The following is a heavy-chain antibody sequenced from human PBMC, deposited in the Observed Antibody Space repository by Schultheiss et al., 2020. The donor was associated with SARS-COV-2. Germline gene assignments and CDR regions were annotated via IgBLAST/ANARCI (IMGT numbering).Heavy chain of an antibody. J-gene: IGHJ4*02. CDR3: TSHHD. CDR1: EFTFSSYG. CDR2: IRSKANSYAT. Sequence: GGSLRLSCAASEFTFSSYGMHWVRQASGKGLEWVGRIRSKANSYATAYAASVKGRFTISRDDSKNTAYLQMNSLKTEDTAVYYCTSHHDWGQGTLVTVSS. D-gene: IGHD3-16*01. V-gene: IGHV3-73*01.